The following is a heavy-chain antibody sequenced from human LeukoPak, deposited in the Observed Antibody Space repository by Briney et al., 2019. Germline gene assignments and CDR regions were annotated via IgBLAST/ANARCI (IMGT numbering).Heavy chain of an antibody. CDR1: GGSISSSYYY. CDR3: ARRDCSGGSCYPGSIDY. Sequence: SETLSLTCTVSGGSISSSYYYWGWIRQPPGKGLEWIGSIYYSGSTYYNPSLKSRVTISVDTSKNQFSLKLRSVTAADTAVYYCARRDCSGGSCYPGSIDYWGQGTLVTVSS. J-gene: IGHJ4*02. D-gene: IGHD2-15*01. CDR2: IYYSGST. V-gene: IGHV4-39*01.